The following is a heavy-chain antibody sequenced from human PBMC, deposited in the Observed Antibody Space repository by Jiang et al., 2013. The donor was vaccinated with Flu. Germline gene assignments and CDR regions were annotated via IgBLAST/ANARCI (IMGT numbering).Heavy chain of an antibody. Sequence: TLSLTCTVSGGSISSSSYYWGWIRQPPGKGLEWIGSIYYSGSTYYNPSLKSRVTISVDTSKNQFSLKLSSVTAADTAVYYCARVTVTTEFDYWGQGTLVTVSS. CDR2: IYYSGST. CDR3: ARVTVTTEFDY. V-gene: IGHV4-39*07. D-gene: IGHD4-11*01. CDR1: GGSISSSSYY. J-gene: IGHJ4*02.